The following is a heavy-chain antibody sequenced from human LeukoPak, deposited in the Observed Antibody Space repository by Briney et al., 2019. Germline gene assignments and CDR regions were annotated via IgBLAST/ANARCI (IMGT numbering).Heavy chain of an antibody. CDR2: IYYSGNT. D-gene: IGHD3-3*01. V-gene: IGHV4-39*01. Sequence: SETLSLTCTVSGGSISSGRYYWGWNRQPPGKELKWIGSIYYSGNTYYNPSLGSRVTISADRSNNQLSLRLGSLTAAGPAVYFWARQGEWLAGYRAPFDYWGQGTLVTVSS. J-gene: IGHJ4*02. CDR3: ARQGEWLAGYRAPFDY. CDR1: GGSISSGRYY.